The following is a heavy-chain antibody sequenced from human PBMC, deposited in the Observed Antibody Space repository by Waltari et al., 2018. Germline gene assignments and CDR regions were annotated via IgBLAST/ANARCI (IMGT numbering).Heavy chain of an antibody. J-gene: IGHJ4*02. Sequence: QVQLQESGPGLVKPSETLSLTGTVSGGPIISYHWSWIRQPPGKGLEWIGYIYSSGSTNYNPSLKSRVIISVDTSKNQFSLKVRSMTAADTAVYYCARDRGYQDYWGQGTLVTVSS. CDR2: IYSSGST. V-gene: IGHV4-59*01. CDR3: ARDRGYQDY. CDR1: GGPIISYH. D-gene: IGHD3-10*01.